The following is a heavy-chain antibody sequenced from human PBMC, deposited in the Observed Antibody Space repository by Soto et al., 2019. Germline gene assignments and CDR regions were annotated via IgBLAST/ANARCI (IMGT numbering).Heavy chain of an antibody. Sequence: GGSLRLSCTASGFIFDNHAMHWVRQAPGKGLEWVAGVTWNSVATGYADSVKGRFTISRDNAKNSLYLQMNSLRDEDTAVYYCARDHPIFGVVPDRSSDYYYYGMDVWGQGTTVTVSS. J-gene: IGHJ6*02. CDR3: ARDHPIFGVVPDRSSDYYYYGMDV. V-gene: IGHV3-9*01. CDR1: GFIFDNHA. CDR2: VTWNSVAT. D-gene: IGHD3-3*01.